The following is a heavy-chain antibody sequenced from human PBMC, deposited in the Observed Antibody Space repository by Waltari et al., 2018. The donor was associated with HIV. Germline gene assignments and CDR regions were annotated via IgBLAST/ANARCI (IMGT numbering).Heavy chain of an antibody. CDR2: INTNTGKT. V-gene: IGHV7-4-1*02. CDR1: GYTFNTYA. D-gene: IGHD6-19*01. CDR3: ARGPSPRGTSRWFYFDY. J-gene: IGHJ4*02. Sequence: QGQLVQSGSELTNPGASVKVSCKASGYTFNTYAMNWIRQAPGQGLEWMGWINTNTGKTTYAQGFTGRFVFSLDTSVSTTYLQISSLKAEDTAVYYCARGPSPRGTSRWFYFDYWGQGTLVTVSS.